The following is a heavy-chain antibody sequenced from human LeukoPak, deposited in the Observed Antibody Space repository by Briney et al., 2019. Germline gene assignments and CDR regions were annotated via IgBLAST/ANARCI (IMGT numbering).Heavy chain of an antibody. CDR2: IWYGGSNK. CDR3: AKGERDDFWSGPRGYFDL. D-gene: IGHD3-3*01. CDR1: GFTFSSYG. J-gene: IGHJ2*01. V-gene: IGHV3-30*02. Sequence: PGGSLRLSCAASGFTFSSYGMHWVRQAPGKGLEWVAVIWYGGSNKYYADSVKGRFTISRDNSKNTLYLQMNSLRAEDTAVYYCAKGERDDFWSGPRGYFDLWGRGTLVTVSS.